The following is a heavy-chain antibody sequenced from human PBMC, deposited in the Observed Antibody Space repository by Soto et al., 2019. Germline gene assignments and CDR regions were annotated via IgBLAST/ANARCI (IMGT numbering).Heavy chain of an antibody. CDR3: ARFFGNAFDV. V-gene: IGHV4-39*02. Sequence: QLQLQESGPGLVKPSGTLSLTCSVSGGSISTDSYNWDWIRQSPGKGLEWIGTIYYDGTPSYNPSLKSQVAISVDTSRNHFSLKVKSVTAADTAMYYCARFFGNAFDVWGQGTMVKVSS. D-gene: IGHD3-3*01. CDR2: IYYDGTP. J-gene: IGHJ3*01. CDR1: GGSISTDSYN.